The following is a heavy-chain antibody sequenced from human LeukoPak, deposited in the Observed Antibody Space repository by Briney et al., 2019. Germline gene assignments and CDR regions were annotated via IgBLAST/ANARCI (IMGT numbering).Heavy chain of an antibody. CDR2: INHSGST. D-gene: IGHD3-22*01. CDR3: ARFYYDSSGLHNWFDP. J-gene: IGHJ5*02. V-gene: IGHV4-34*01. CDR1: GGSFSGYY. Sequence: SETLSLTCAVYGGSFSGYYWSWIRQPPGKGLEWVGEINHSGSTNYNPSLKSRVTISVHTSKNQFSLKLSSVTAADTAVYYCARFYYDSSGLHNWFDPWGQGTLVTVSS.